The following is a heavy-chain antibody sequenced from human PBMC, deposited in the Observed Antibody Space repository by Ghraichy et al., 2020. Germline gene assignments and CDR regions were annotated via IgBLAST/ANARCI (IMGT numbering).Heavy chain of an antibody. Sequence: SETLSLTCTVSGGSISSYYWSWIRQPAGKGLEWIGRIYTSGSTNYNPSLQSRVTMSVDTSKNQFSLKLSSVTAADTAVYYCARDLGTGTHYYYYYYGMDVGGQGTTVTVSS. J-gene: IGHJ6*02. V-gene: IGHV4-4*07. CDR1: GGSISSYY. D-gene: IGHD2-8*02. CDR3: ARDLGTGTHYYYYYYGMDV. CDR2: IYTSGST.